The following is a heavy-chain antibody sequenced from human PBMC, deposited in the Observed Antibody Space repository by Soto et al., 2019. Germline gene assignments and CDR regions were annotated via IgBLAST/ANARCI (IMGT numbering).Heavy chain of an antibody. J-gene: IGHJ6*03. Sequence: GGSLRLSCAASGFTFSSYSMNWVRQAPGKGLEWVSSISSSSSYIYYADSVKGRFTISRDNAKNSLYLQMNSLRAEDTAVYYCARDLTQTTVYYYYYMDVWGKGTTVTVSS. CDR3: ARDLTQTTVYYYYYMDV. CDR1: GFTFSSYS. D-gene: IGHD4-4*01. V-gene: IGHV3-21*01. CDR2: ISSSSSYI.